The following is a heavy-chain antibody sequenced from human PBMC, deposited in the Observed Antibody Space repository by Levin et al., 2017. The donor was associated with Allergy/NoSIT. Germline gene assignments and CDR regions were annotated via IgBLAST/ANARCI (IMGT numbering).Heavy chain of an antibody. CDR3: ARARSVRDYYGSGSSAFDI. V-gene: IGHV4-30-2*01. CDR1: GGSISSGGYS. J-gene: IGHJ3*02. D-gene: IGHD3-10*01. CDR2: IYHSGST. Sequence: SETLSLTCAVSGGSISSGGYSWSWIRQPPGKGLEWIGYIYHSGSTYYNPSLKSRVTISVDRSKNQFSLKLSSVTAADTAVYYCARARSVRDYYGSGSSAFDIWGQGTMVTVSS.